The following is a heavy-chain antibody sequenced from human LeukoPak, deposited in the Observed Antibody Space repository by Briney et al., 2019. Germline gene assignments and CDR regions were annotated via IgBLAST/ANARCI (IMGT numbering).Heavy chain of an antibody. CDR2: ISYDGSNK. J-gene: IGHJ4*02. CDR1: GFTFSSYA. D-gene: IGHD3-3*01. Sequence: GGSLRISCAASGFTFSSYAMHWVRQAPGKGLEWVAVISYDGSNKYYADSVKGRFTISRDNSKNTLYLQMNSLRAEDTAVYYCARDGGYDFWSGYYSYWGQGTLVTVSS. CDR3: ARDGGYDFWSGYYSY. V-gene: IGHV3-30*04.